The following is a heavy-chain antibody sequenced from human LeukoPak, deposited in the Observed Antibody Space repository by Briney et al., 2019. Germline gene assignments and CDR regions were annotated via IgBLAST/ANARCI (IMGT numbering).Heavy chain of an antibody. CDR3: ARDRPLFYDILTGYCDY. V-gene: IGHV3-9*01. CDR1: GFTFDDYA. D-gene: IGHD3-9*01. J-gene: IGHJ4*02. CDR2: ISWNSGST. Sequence: SGGSLRLSCAASGFTFDDYAMHWVRQAPGKGLEWVSGISWNSGSTGYADSVKGRFTISRDNAKNSLYLQMNSLRVEDTAVYYCARDRPLFYDILTGYCDYWGQGTLVTISS.